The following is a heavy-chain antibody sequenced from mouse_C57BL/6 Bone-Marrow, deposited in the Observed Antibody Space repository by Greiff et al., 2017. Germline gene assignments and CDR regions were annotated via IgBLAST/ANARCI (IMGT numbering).Heavy chain of an antibody. D-gene: IGHD2-2*01. CDR2: VYPYDGGT. CDR1: GFTFTDYY. V-gene: IGHV1-36*01. CDR3: ARSGGYHVAY. J-gene: IGHJ3*01. Sequence: EVQLQESGPVLVKPGPSVKISCKASGFTFTDYYMHWVKQSHGKSLEWIGLVYPYDGGTSYNQKFKGKATLTVDPSSSTAYMQLNSLTSEDSTVYYCARSGGYHVAYWGQGTLVTVSA.